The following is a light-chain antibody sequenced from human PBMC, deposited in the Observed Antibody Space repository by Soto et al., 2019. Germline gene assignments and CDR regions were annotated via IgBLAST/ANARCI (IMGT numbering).Light chain of an antibody. CDR1: SSDVGGYNH. Sequence: QSALTQPASVSGSPGQSITISCTGTSSDVGGYNHVSWYQQHPGKAPKLIIYEVRNRPSGVSDRFSASKSGNTASLTISGLQAEDEADYYCSSYASSSYYVFGTGTKVTVL. CDR2: EVR. J-gene: IGLJ1*01. CDR3: SSYASSSYYV. V-gene: IGLV2-14*01.